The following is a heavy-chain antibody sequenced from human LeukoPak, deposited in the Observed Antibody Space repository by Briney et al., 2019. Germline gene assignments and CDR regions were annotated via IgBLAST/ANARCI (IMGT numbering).Heavy chain of an antibody. CDR2: INIDVTGT. V-gene: IGHV3-74*01. CDR1: GFSFSSYW. D-gene: IGHD1-14*01. CDR3: ARDWRHHVDY. J-gene: IGHJ4*02. Sequence: PGGSLRLSCAASGFSFSSYWMHWVRQAPGKGLVWVSGINIDVTGTIYADSVKGRFTISRDNANNTLYLQMNSLRAEDTAVYYCARDWRHHVDYWGQGILVTVSS.